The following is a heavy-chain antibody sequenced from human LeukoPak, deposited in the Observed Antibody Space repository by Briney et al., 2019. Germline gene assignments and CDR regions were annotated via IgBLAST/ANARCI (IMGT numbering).Heavy chain of an antibody. D-gene: IGHD3-10*01. CDR1: GFTFGSYS. CDR3: ARVEAYYGSRSHFSYYYYIAV. Sequence: GGSLRLSCAASGFTFGSYSMNWVRQAPGKGLEWVSSIISSSSYIYYADSVKGRFTISRDNAKNSLDLQMNSLRAQDTAVYCCARVEAYYGSRSHFSYYYYIAVWGKGPTVPVSS. V-gene: IGHV3-21*01. J-gene: IGHJ6*03. CDR2: IISSSSYI.